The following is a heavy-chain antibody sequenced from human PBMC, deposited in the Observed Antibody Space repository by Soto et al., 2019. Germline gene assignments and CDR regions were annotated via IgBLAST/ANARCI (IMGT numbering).Heavy chain of an antibody. J-gene: IGHJ4*02. CDR1: GFTFSSYA. Sequence: EVQLLESGGGLVQPGGSLRLSCAASGFTFSSYAMSWVRQAPGKGLEWVSAISGSGGSTYYADSVKGRFTISRDNSKNTLYLQMNSLRAEDTAVYYCAKRGLGYCSGGSCQGDYWGQGTLVTVSS. CDR2: ISGSGGST. CDR3: AKRGLGYCSGGSCQGDY. D-gene: IGHD2-15*01. V-gene: IGHV3-23*01.